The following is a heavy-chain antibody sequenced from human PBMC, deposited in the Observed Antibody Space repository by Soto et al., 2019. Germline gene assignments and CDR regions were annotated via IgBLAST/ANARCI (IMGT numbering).Heavy chain of an antibody. D-gene: IGHD6-13*01. J-gene: IGHJ4*02. V-gene: IGHV3-23*01. CDR2: ISGSGGST. Sequence: PGGSLRISCAASGFTFNSYAMSWVRQAPGKGLEWVSAISGSGGSTYYADSVKGRFTISRDNSKNTLYLQMNSLRAEDTAVYYCAAAYSSSCSSYWGQGTLAIVS. CDR1: GFTFNSYA. CDR3: AAAYSSSCSSY.